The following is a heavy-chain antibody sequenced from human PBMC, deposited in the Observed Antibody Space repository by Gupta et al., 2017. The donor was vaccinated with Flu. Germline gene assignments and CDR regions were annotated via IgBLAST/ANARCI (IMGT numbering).Heavy chain of an antibody. CDR1: EFTFSSYA. CDR3: AKESQLLSTYYFDY. D-gene: IGHD2-2*01. CDR2: ISGGGGTT. V-gene: IGHV3-23*01. Sequence: EVQLLESGGGLVQPGGSLRLSCADSEFTFSSYAMSWVRQATGKGLECVSSISGGGGTTNYADSVKGRFTISRDNSKNTLYLHMNNLRAEDTAVYYCAKESQLLSTYYFDYWGQGILVTVSS. J-gene: IGHJ4*02.